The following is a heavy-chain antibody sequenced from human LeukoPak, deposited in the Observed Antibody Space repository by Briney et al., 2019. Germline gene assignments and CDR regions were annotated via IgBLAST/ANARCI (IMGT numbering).Heavy chain of an antibody. CDR2: INPSGGST. CDR1: GYTFTSYY. CDR3: AKAGGYSSSLVDAFDI. V-gene: IGHV1-46*01. J-gene: IGHJ3*02. Sequence: ASVKVSCKASGYTFTSYYMHWVRQAPGQGLEWMGIINPSGGSTSYAQKFQGRVTMTRDMSTSTVYMELSSLRAEDTALYYCAKAGGYSSSLVDAFDIWGQGTMVTVSS. D-gene: IGHD6-13*01.